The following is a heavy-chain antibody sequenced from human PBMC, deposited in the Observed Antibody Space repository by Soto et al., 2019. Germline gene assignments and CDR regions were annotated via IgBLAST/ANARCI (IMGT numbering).Heavy chain of an antibody. Sequence: ASVKVSCKASGYTFTSYHMHWVRQAPGQGLEWMGIINPSGGSTSYAQKFQGRVIMTRDTSTTTVYMELSSLRSEDTAVYYCARDGADRFSGPHHYYYYGMDVWGQGTTVTGSS. CDR1: GYTFTSYH. CDR2: INPSGGST. J-gene: IGHJ6*02. CDR3: ARDGADRFSGPHHYYYYGMDV. D-gene: IGHD3-3*01. V-gene: IGHV1-46*01.